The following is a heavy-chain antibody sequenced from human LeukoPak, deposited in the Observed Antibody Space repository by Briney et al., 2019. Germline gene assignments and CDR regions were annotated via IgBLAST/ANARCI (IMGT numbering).Heavy chain of an antibody. J-gene: IGHJ6*03. D-gene: IGHD6-13*01. V-gene: IGHV3-64*01. Sequence: GGSLRLSCAASGFTVSSYAMHWVRQAPGKGLEYVSAISSNGGTTYYAYSVKGRFTISRDNSKNTLYLQMGSLRAEDMAVYYCARGYRGQQPAHTQYYMDVWGKGTTVTVSS. CDR1: GFTVSSYA. CDR3: ARGYRGQQPAHTQYYMDV. CDR2: ISSNGGTT.